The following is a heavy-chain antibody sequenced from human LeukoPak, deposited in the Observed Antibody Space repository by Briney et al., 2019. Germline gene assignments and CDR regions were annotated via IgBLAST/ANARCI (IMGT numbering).Heavy chain of an antibody. J-gene: IGHJ4*02. D-gene: IGHD6-6*01. V-gene: IGHV3-7*01. Sequence: GGSLRLSCAASGFTFSNYWMSWVRQAPGKGLEWVANINQDGSVKYYVDSVKGRFTISRDNAENSLYLQMNSLRAEDTAVYYCARIGYSSSSMDYWGQGTLVTVSS. CDR1: GFTFSNYW. CDR3: ARIGYSSSSMDY. CDR2: INQDGSVK.